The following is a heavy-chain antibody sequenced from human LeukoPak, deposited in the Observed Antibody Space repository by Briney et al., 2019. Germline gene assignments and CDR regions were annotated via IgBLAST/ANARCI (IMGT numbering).Heavy chain of an antibody. Sequence: GASVKVSCKASGYTFTSYAMNWVRQAPGQGLEWMGWINTNTGNPTYAQGFTGRFVFSLDTSVSTAYLQISSLKAEDTAVYYCARTYCSSTSCLYYYYGMDVWGQGTTLTVSS. J-gene: IGHJ6*02. CDR3: ARTYCSSTSCLYYYYGMDV. D-gene: IGHD2-2*01. CDR1: GYTFTSYA. V-gene: IGHV7-4-1*02. CDR2: INTNTGNP.